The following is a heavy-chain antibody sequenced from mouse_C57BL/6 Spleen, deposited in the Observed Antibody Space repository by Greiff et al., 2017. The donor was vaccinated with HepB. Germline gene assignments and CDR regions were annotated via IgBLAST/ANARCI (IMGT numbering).Heavy chain of an antibody. D-gene: IGHD1-1*01. CDR1: GYTFTDYE. V-gene: IGHV1-15*01. Sequence: QVQLQQSGAELVRPGASVTLSCKASGYTFTDYEMHWVKQTPVHGLEWIGAIDPETGGTAYNQKFKGKAILTADKSSSTAYMELRSLTSEDSAVYYWTRALIGYYFDYWGQGTTLTVSS. CDR2: IDPETGGT. CDR3: TRALIGYYFDY. J-gene: IGHJ2*01.